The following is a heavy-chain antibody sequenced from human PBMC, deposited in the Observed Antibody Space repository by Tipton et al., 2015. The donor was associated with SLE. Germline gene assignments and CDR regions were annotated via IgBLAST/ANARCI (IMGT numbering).Heavy chain of an antibody. Sequence: GSLRLSCAASGFTFSTYAMSWVRQAPGKGLEWVSVIYNGDSISYADSVKGRFTISRDNAKNSLYLQMNSLRDEDTAVYYCARGDFVGAAFVDAFDIWGQGTVVTVSS. CDR3: ARGDFVGAAFVDAFDI. D-gene: IGHD1-26*01. CDR1: GFTFSTYA. CDR2: IYNGDSI. V-gene: IGHV3-23*03. J-gene: IGHJ3*02.